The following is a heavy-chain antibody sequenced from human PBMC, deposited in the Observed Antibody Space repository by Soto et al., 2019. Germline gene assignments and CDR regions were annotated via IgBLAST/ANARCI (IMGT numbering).Heavy chain of an antibody. CDR3: ATDDYSNPLYYYYGMDV. J-gene: IGHJ6*02. CDR2: FDPEDGET. CDR1: GYTLAELS. D-gene: IGHD4-4*01. V-gene: IGHV1-24*01. Sequence: ASVKVSCKVSGYTLAELSMHWVRQAPRNGLEWMGGFDPEDGETIYAQKFQGRVTMTEDTSTDTAYMELSSLRSEDTAVYYCATDDYSNPLYYYYGMDVWGQGTTVTVSS.